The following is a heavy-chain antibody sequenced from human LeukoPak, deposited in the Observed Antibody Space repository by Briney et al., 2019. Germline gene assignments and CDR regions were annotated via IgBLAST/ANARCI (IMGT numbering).Heavy chain of an antibody. J-gene: IGHJ3*02. V-gene: IGHV3-21*01. D-gene: IGHD3-3*01. CDR3: ARAPTVLRFLEWLLHLDAFDI. CDR1: GFTFSSYS. Sequence: PGGSLRLSCAASGFTFSSYSMNWVRQAPGKGLEWVSSISSSSSYIYYADSVKGRFTISRDNAKNSLYLQINSLRAEDTAVYYCARAPTVLRFLEWLLHLDAFDIWGQGTMVTVSS. CDR2: ISSSSSYI.